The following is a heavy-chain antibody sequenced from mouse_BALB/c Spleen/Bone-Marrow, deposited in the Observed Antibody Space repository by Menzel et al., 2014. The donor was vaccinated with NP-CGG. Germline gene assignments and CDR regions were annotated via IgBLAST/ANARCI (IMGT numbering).Heavy chain of an antibody. CDR1: GFNIKDTY. V-gene: IGHV14-3*02. D-gene: IGHD1-1*01. Sequence: VQLKESGAELVKPGASVKLSCTASGFNIKDTYMHWVKQRPVQGLEWIGRIDPANGNTKYDPKFQGKATITADTSSNTAYLQLSSLTSEDTAVYYCAPYYYGSSSFAYWGQGTLVTVSA. CDR3: APYYYGSSSFAY. CDR2: IDPANGNT. J-gene: IGHJ3*01.